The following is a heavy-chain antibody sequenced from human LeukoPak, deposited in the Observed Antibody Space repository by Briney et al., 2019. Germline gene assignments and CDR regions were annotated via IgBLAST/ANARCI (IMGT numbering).Heavy chain of an antibody. Sequence: ASVKVSCKTSGYIFTANYVHWVRQTPGQGLEWMGWINPKSGDAVYAQKFQGRLTLTRDTSISTAYMEVNSLRSDDTATYYCAAWADTADLWSGPFDWWGQGTLVTVSS. V-gene: IGHV1-2*02. D-gene: IGHD3-3*01. J-gene: IGHJ4*02. CDR3: AAWADTADLWSGPFDW. CDR1: GYIFTANY. CDR2: INPKSGDA.